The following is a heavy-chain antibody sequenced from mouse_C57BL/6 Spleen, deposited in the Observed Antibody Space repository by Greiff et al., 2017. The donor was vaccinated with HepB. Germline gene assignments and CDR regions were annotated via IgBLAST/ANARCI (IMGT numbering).Heavy chain of an antibody. Sequence: QVQLKQSGAELVRPGASVKMSCKASGYTFTSYNMHWVKQTPRQGLEWIGAIYPGNGDTSYNQKFKGKATLTVDKSSSTAYMQLSSLTSEDSAVYFCARFTTVVGEGSYFDYWGQGTTLTVSS. CDR2: IYPGNGDT. J-gene: IGHJ2*01. V-gene: IGHV1-12*01. D-gene: IGHD1-1*01. CDR3: ARFTTVVGEGSYFDY. CDR1: GYTFTSYN.